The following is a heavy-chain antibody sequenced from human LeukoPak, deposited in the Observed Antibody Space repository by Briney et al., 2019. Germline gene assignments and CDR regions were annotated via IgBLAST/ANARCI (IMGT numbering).Heavy chain of an antibody. J-gene: IGHJ4*02. V-gene: IGHV4-34*01. D-gene: IGHD6-13*01. CDR2: INHSGST. CDR3: ARDIAAAGYYFDY. CDR1: GGSFSGYY. Sequence: SETLSLTCAVYGGSFSGYYWSWIRQPPGKGLEWIGEINHSGSTNYNPSLKSLVTISVDTSKNQFSLKLSSVTAADTAVYYCARDIAAAGYYFDYWGQGTLVTVSS.